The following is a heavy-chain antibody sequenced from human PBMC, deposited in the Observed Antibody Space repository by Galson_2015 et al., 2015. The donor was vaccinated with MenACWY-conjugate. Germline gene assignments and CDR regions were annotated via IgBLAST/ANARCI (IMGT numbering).Heavy chain of an antibody. J-gene: IGHJ4*02. CDR3: TRIVEGGGRSFDY. D-gene: IGHD1-26*01. V-gene: IGHV3-74*01. CDR2: ISGNRDTI. Sequence: SLRLSCAASGFTLGNYWMHWVRQAPGKGLVWVSRISGNRDTITYADSVKGRFTISRDSAKNTLYLQMDSLREEDMAVYYCTRIVEGGGRSFDYWGQGTLVTVSS. CDR1: GFTLGNYW.